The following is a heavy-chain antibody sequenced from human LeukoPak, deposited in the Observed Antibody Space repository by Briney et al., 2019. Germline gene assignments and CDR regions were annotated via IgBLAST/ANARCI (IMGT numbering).Heavy chain of an antibody. Sequence: PSETLSLTCTVSGGSISSYYWSWIRQPPGKGLEWIGYIYYSGSTNYNPSLKSRVTISVDTSKNQFSLKLSSVTAADTAVYYCARWGDILTGYGYPWGQGTMVTVSS. D-gene: IGHD3-9*01. J-gene: IGHJ4*02. CDR2: IYYSGST. CDR3: ARWGDILTGYGYP. CDR1: GGSISSYY. V-gene: IGHV4-59*01.